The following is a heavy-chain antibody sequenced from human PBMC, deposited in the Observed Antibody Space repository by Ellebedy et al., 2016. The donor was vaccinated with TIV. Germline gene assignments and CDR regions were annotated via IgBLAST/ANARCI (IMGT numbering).Heavy chain of an antibody. D-gene: IGHD3-16*01. CDR1: GYTFTGYY. Sequence: AASVKVSCKASGYTFTGYYIHWVRQAPGQGREWMGWINPKNGGTNYAQKFQGRVTMTRDTSISTAYMELSWLRSDDTAVYYCARAVDVQGDYGMDVWGQGTTVTVSS. J-gene: IGHJ6*02. CDR3: ARAVDVQGDYGMDV. V-gene: IGHV1-2*02. CDR2: INPKNGGT.